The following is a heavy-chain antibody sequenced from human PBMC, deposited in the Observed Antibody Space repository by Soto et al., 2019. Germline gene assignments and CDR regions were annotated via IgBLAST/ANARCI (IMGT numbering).Heavy chain of an antibody. CDR2: IYYSGST. V-gene: IGHV4-59*08. CDR3: ARHVYDILTGDDAFDI. CDR1: GGSISSYY. J-gene: IGHJ3*02. D-gene: IGHD3-9*01. Sequence: QVQLQESGPGLVKPSETLSLTCTVSGGSISSYYWSWIRQPPGKGLEWIGYIYYSGSTNYNPSLTSRVTISVDTSKNQFSLKLSSVTAADTAVYYCARHVYDILTGDDAFDIWGQGTMVTVSS.